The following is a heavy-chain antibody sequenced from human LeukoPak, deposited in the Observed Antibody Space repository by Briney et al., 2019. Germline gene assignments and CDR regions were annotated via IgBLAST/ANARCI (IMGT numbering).Heavy chain of an antibody. CDR2: IYYSGST. CDR1: GVSINKYY. Sequence: SETLSLTCTVSGVSINKYYWSWIRQPPGKGLEWIGDIYYSGSTDHNPSLKSRVTISVDTSKRQFSLKLTSMTSADTAVYYCARDLPNYYGSGSYYPLYYFDYWGQGTLVTVSS. D-gene: IGHD3-10*01. CDR3: ARDLPNYYGSGSYYPLYYFDY. V-gene: IGHV4-59*01. J-gene: IGHJ4*02.